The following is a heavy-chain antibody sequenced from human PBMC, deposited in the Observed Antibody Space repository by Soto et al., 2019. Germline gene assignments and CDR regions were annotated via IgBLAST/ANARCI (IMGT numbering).Heavy chain of an antibody. CDR3: ARYLRGSGYSDY. D-gene: IGHD3-3*01. CDR1: GYTFTSYD. CDR2: MNPNSGNT. V-gene: IGHV1-8*01. J-gene: IGHJ4*02. Sequence: QVQLVQSGAEVKKPGASVKVSCKASGYTFTSYDINWVRQATGQGLEWMGWMNPNSGNTGYAQKFQGRVTMTKITSISKDYLELRSLRCEDTAVYYCARYLRGSGYSDYWGQGPLPTASP.